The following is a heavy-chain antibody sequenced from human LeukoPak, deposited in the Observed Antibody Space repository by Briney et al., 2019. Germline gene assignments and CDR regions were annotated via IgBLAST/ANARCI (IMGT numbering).Heavy chain of an antibody. D-gene: IGHD3-22*01. CDR2: INPNSGGT. J-gene: IGHJ4*02. V-gene: IGHV1-2*02. CDR1: GYTFTGYY. CDR3: ARTYSGYYDSSGYPLRY. Sequence: GASVKVSCKASGYTFTGYYMHWVRQAPGQGLEWMGWINPNSGGTNYAQKFQGRVTMTRDTSISTAYMELSRLRSDDTAVYYCARTYSGYYDSSGYPLRYWGQGTLVTVSS.